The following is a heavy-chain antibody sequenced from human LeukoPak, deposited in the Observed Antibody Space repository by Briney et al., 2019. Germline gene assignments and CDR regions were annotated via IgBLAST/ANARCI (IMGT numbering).Heavy chain of an antibody. Sequence: PGGSLRLSCAASGFTFSSYSMNWIRQPPGKGLEWIGEINHSGSTNYNPSLKSRVTISVDTSKNQFSLKLSSVTAADTAVYYCARGLAACSGGSCYTPQLDYWGQGTLVTVSS. CDR3: ARGLAACSGGSCYTPQLDY. V-gene: IGHV4-34*01. CDR1: GFTFSSYS. CDR2: INHSGST. D-gene: IGHD2-15*01. J-gene: IGHJ4*02.